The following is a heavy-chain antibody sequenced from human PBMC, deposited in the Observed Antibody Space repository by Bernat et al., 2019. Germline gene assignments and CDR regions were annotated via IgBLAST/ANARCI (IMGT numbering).Heavy chain of an antibody. Sequence: EVPLVESGGGLVQPGGSLRLSCAASGFTFTNYWVGWVRQAPGKGLEWVAIVRKDGSDKWYVDSVKGRFTISRDNAKNSLYLQMNSLRVEDTAVYYCVKILDTDRWNDLDHWGQGTLVTVSS. V-gene: IGHV3-7*03. CDR1: GFTFTNYW. CDR3: VKILDTDRWNDLDH. J-gene: IGHJ4*02. CDR2: VRKDGSDK. D-gene: IGHD3/OR15-3a*01.